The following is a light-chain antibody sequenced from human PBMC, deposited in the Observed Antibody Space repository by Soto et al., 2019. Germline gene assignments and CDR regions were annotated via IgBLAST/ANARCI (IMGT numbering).Light chain of an antibody. J-gene: IGLJ1*01. V-gene: IGLV2-14*01. Sequence: QSALTQPASVSGSPGQSITISCTGTSSDVGGYKYVSWYQQHPDKAPKLIIYDVTNRPSGISNRFSGSKSGNTASLTISGLQAEDEADYYCSSYTSSSTKVFGTGTKVTVL. CDR1: SSDVGGYKY. CDR3: SSYTSSSTKV. CDR2: DVT.